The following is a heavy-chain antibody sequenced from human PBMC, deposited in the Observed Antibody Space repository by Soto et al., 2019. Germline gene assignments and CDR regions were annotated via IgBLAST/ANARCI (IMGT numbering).Heavy chain of an antibody. D-gene: IGHD1-26*01. CDR2: INPNSGGT. J-gene: IGHJ4*02. CDR3: ARGMSGSYGPVDY. V-gene: IGHV1-2*04. CDR1: GYTFTGYY. Sequence: QVQLVQSGAEVKKPGASVKVSCKASGYTFTGYYMHWVRQAPGQGLELMGWINPNSGGTNYAKKFQGWVTMTRDPSISTAYMELSRLRSDDTAVYYCARGMSGSYGPVDYWGQGTLVTVSS.